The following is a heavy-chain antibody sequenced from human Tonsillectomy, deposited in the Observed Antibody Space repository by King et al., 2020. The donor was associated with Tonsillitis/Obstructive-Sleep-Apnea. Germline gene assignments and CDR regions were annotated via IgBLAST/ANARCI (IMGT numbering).Heavy chain of an antibody. CDR1: GGTFSSYA. CDR3: ARDFTVTTGYDAFDI. Sequence: VQLVESGAEVKKPGSSVKVSCKASGGTFSSYAISWVRQAPGQGLEWMGRIIPILGIANYAQKFQGRVTITADKSTSTAYMELSSLRSEDTAVYYCARDFTVTTGYDAFDIWGQGTMVTVSS. CDR2: IIPILGIA. D-gene: IGHD4-17*01. J-gene: IGHJ3*02. V-gene: IGHV1-69*09.